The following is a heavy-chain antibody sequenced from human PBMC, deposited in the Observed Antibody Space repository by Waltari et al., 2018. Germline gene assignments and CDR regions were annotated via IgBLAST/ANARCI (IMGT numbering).Heavy chain of an antibody. J-gene: IGHJ5*02. V-gene: IGHV1-69*01. Sequence: QVQLVQSGAEVKKPGSSVTVSCKASGGTFSSYAISSVRQDPGQGLEWMGGIIPIFCTANYAQKFQGRVTITADESTSTAYMELSSLRSEDTAVYYCARAYYESSGIALWGQGTLVTVSS. CDR2: IIPIFCTA. D-gene: IGHD3-22*01. CDR1: GGTFSSYA. CDR3: ARAYYESSGIAL.